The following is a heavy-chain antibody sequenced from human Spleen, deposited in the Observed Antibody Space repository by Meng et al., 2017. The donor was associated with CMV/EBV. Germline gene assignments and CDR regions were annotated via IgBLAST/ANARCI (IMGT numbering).Heavy chain of an antibody. D-gene: IGHD2-21*01. Sequence: GESLKISCEASGFTFKNNAMSWVRQAPGKGLEWVANIKQDGSEKYYVDSVKGRFTISRDNAKNSLYLQMNSLRAEDTAVYYCARPPHNALSYCGGDCYGSPWGQGTLVTVSS. J-gene: IGHJ5*02. V-gene: IGHV3-7*01. CDR3: ARPPHNALSYCGGDCYGSP. CDR2: IKQDGSEK. CDR1: GFTFKNNA.